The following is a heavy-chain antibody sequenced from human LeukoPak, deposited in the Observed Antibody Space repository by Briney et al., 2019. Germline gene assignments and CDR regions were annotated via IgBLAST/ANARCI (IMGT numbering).Heavy chain of an antibody. CDR2: IISSSSYI. J-gene: IGHJ3*02. D-gene: IGHD3-10*01. V-gene: IGHV3-21*01. CDR1: GFTFSSYS. CDR3: ARDSRVTMVRGVIGRNAFDI. Sequence: GGSLRLSCAASGFTFSSYSMNWVRQAPGKGLEWVSSIISSSSYIYYADSVKGRFTISRDNAKNSLYLQMNSLRAEDTAVYYCARDSRVTMVRGVIGRNAFDIWGQGTMVTVSS.